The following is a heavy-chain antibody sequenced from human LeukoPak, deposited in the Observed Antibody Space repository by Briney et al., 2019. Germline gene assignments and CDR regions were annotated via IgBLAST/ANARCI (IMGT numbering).Heavy chain of an antibody. CDR2: IYYSGST. Sequence: PSETLSLTCTVSGGSISSYYWSWIRQPPGKGLEWIGYIYYSGSTNYNPSLKSRVTISVDTSKNQFSLKLSSVTAADTAVYYCASWVGAVFHYWGQGTLVTVSS. CDR1: GGSISSYY. J-gene: IGHJ4*02. V-gene: IGHV4-59*01. D-gene: IGHD1-26*01. CDR3: ASWVGAVFHY.